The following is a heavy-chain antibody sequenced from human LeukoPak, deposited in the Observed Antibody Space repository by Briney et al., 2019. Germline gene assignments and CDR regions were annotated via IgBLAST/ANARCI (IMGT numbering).Heavy chain of an antibody. D-gene: IGHD6-19*01. V-gene: IGHV4-38-2*02. CDR3: ARRQQWLRGRGFDP. CDR1: GYSISSGYY. J-gene: IGHJ5*02. Sequence: PSETLSLTCTVSGYSISSGYYWGWIRQPPGKGLEWIGSIYYSGSTYYNPSLKSRVTISVDTSKNQFSLKLSSVTAADTAVYYCARRQQWLRGRGFDPWGQGTLVTVSS. CDR2: IYYSGST.